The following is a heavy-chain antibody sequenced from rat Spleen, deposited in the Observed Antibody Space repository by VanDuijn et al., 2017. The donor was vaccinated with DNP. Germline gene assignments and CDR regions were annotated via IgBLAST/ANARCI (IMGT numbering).Heavy chain of an antibody. CDR2: ITSDGSST. CDR3: AKHLDA. Sequence: EVQLVESGGGLVQPGGSLKLSCVASGFTFSDYNMAWVRQAPKKGLEWVATITSDGSSTYYRVSVKGRFTISRENAKDTQYLQMDSLRPEDTATYYCAKHLDAWGQGTSVTVSS. V-gene: IGHV5-7*01. D-gene: IGHD3-2*01. CDR1: GFTFSDYN. J-gene: IGHJ4*01.